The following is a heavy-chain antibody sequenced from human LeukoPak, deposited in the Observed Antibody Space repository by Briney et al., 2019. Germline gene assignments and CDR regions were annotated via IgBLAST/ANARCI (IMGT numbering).Heavy chain of an antibody. Sequence: GASVKVSCKASGYTFTSYGISWVRQAPGQGLEWMGRTLPLSGITTYAQRFQGRVTITVDRSTSTAYMELSSLRSEDTAVYYCARCRNWLSDYWGQGTLVTVSS. CDR1: GYTFTSYG. CDR3: ARCRNWLSDY. V-gene: IGHV1-69*04. J-gene: IGHJ4*02. CDR2: TLPLSGIT. D-gene: IGHD3-22*01.